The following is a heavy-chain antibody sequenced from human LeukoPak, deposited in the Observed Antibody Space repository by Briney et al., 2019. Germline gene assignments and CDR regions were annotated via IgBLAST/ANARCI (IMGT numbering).Heavy chain of an antibody. J-gene: IGHJ5*02. CDR3: ARMWSTATSGWNWFDP. Sequence: ASVKVSCKASGYTFTDYYVYWLRQAPGQGLEWMGWINPNSGDTNYAQKFQGRVTMTRDTSISTAYMDLSSLRSDDTAMYYCARMWSTATSGWNWFDPWGQGTLVTVSS. V-gene: IGHV1-2*02. CDR1: GYTFTDYY. D-gene: IGHD6-13*01. CDR2: INPNSGDT.